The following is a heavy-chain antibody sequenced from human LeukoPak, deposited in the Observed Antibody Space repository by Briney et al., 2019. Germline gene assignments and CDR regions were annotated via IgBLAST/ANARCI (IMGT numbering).Heavy chain of an antibody. J-gene: IGHJ4*02. CDR3: ARLKGLLWFGEPFDY. D-gene: IGHD3-10*01. Sequence: SETLSLTCTVSGYSISSGYYWGWIRQPPGKGLEWIGSIHHSGSTYYNPSLKSRVTISVDTSKNQFSLKLSSVTAADTAVYYCARLKGLLWFGEPFDYWGQGTLVTVSS. CDR2: IHHSGST. V-gene: IGHV4-38-2*02. CDR1: GYSISSGYY.